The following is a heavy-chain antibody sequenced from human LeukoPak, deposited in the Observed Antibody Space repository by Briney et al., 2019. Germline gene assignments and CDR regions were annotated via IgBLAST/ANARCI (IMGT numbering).Heavy chain of an antibody. Sequence: GGSLRLSCAASGFSFSSNTMNWVRQAPGEGLDWVSSISPDSNYIYYVDSVRGRFTISRDNAKNSLYLQMNSLTAEDTAVYYCAKELVVVITQDGYWGQGTLVTVSS. D-gene: IGHD3-22*01. V-gene: IGHV3-21*01. CDR2: ISPDSNYI. CDR1: GFSFSSNT. J-gene: IGHJ4*02. CDR3: AKELVVVITQDGY.